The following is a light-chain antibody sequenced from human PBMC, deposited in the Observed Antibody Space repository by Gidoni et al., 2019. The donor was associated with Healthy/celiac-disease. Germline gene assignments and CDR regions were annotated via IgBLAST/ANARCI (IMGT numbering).Light chain of an antibody. CDR3: QQYNSYPYT. CDR1: QSISSW. J-gene: IGKJ2*01. CDR2: KAS. V-gene: IGKV1-5*03. Sequence: DIQMTPSPSTLSASVGDRVTITCRASQSISSWLAWYQQKPGKAPKLLIYKASSLESGAPSRSSGSGSGTEFTLTISSLQPDDFATYYCQQYNSYPYTFGQGTKLEIK.